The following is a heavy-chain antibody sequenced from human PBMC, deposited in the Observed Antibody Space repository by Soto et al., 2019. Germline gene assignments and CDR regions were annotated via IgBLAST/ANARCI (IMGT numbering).Heavy chain of an antibody. CDR3: ARIVGYCSGGSCRHGRDYCYYGMDV. CDR1: GGTFSSYA. J-gene: IGHJ6*02. Sequence: QVQLVQSGAEVKKPGSSVKVSCKASGGTFSSYAISWVRQAPGQGLEWMGGIIPIFGTANYAQKFQGRVTMTADGATSTAYMEMSSPRSEDTAVYYCARIVGYCSGGSCRHGRDYCYYGMDVWGQGTTVTVSS. CDR2: IIPIFGTA. D-gene: IGHD2-15*01. V-gene: IGHV1-69*01.